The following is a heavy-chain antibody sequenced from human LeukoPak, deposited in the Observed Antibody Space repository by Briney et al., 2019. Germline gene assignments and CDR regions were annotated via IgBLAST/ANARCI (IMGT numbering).Heavy chain of an antibody. CDR1: GFTFSTYS. Sequence: PGGSLRLSCAASGFTFSTYSMNWVRQAPGKGLEWVSSISGSSSYQNYADSVKGRFTISRDNSKNTLYLQMNSLRAEDTAVYYCAKDHSSSWPFDYWGQGTLVTVSS. CDR2: ISGSSSYQ. D-gene: IGHD6-13*01. V-gene: IGHV3-21*01. J-gene: IGHJ4*02. CDR3: AKDHSSSWPFDY.